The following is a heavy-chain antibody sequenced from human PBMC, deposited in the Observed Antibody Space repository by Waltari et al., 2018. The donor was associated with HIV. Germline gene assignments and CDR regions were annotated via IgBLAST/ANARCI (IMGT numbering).Heavy chain of an antibody. J-gene: IGHJ4*02. CDR3: AKASSASCYASLHY. CDR2: ISGSGDST. D-gene: IGHD2-2*01. CDR1: GFSFSSSA. V-gene: IGHV3-23*01. Sequence: EVQLLDSGGGLVQPGGSLRLSCAASGFSFSSSAMSWVRQAPGKGLEWIAVISGSGDSTFYADSVKGRFTSSRDDSKNTLYLQMNSLSAEDTAVYYCAKASSASCYASLHYWGQGTLVTVSS.